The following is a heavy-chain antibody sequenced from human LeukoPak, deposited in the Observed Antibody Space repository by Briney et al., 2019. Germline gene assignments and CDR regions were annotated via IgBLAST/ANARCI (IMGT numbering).Heavy chain of an antibody. V-gene: IGHV4-34*01. CDR3: ARGSSGYYSLYYFDY. D-gene: IGHD3-22*01. Sequence: SETLSLTCAVYGGSFSGYCWSWIRQPPGKGLEWIGEINHSGSTNYNPSLKSRVTISVDTSKNQFSLKLSSVTAADTAVYYCARGSSGYYSLYYFDYWGQGTLVTVSS. CDR2: INHSGST. CDR1: GGSFSGYC. J-gene: IGHJ4*02.